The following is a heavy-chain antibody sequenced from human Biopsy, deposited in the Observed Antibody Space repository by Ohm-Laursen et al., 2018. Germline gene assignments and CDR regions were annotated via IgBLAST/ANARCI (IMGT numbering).Heavy chain of an antibody. CDR3: AKDLSVYYYYGIDV. Sequence: SLRLSCAASGFTFRTYGMHWVRPAPGKGLAWVAVISYDQITKHYADSVRGRFTISRDNSKNTLYLQVNSLRAEDTAVYYCAKDLSVYYYYGIDVWGQGITVTVSS. V-gene: IGHV3-30*18. CDR2: ISYDQITK. CDR1: GFTFRTYG. D-gene: IGHD5/OR15-5a*01. J-gene: IGHJ6*02.